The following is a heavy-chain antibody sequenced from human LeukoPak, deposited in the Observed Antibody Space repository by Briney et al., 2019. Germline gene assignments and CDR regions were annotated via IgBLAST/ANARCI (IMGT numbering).Heavy chain of an antibody. Sequence: SVKVSCKASGGTFSSYAISWVRQAPGQGLEWMGRIIPIFGTANYAQKFQGRVTITTDESTSTAYMELSSLRSEDTAVYYCARVRWELRRISAFDIWGQGTMLTVSS. D-gene: IGHD1-26*01. V-gene: IGHV1-69*05. CDR2: IIPIFGTA. CDR3: ARVRWELRRISAFDI. J-gene: IGHJ3*02. CDR1: GGTFSSYA.